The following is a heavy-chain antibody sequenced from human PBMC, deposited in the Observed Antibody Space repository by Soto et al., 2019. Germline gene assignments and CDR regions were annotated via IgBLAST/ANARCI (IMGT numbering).Heavy chain of an antibody. Sequence: QLELQESGPGLVKPSETLSLTCTVSGGSISSSSYYWGWIRQPPGKGLEWIGSLYYSGSTYYNPSLKCRVTISVDTAKNQFSLKLSSVTAADTAVYYCARLTGHSGSYLYYWGQGTLVTVSS. CDR2: LYYSGST. CDR1: GGSISSSSYY. D-gene: IGHD1-26*01. J-gene: IGHJ4*02. CDR3: ARLTGHSGSYLYY. V-gene: IGHV4-39*01.